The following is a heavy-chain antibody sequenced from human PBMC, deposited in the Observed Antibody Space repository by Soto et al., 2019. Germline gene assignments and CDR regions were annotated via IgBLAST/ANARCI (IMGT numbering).Heavy chain of an antibody. Sequence: SETLSLTCTVSGGSISSGDYYWSWVRQHPGKGLEWIGYRSYSGSTYYNPSLKRRVTIVVDTSRNQFSLRLSSVTAADTAVYYCAREGGLAYCGGDCLYNWFDPWGQGTLVTVSS. CDR2: RSYSGST. D-gene: IGHD2-21*02. CDR3: AREGGLAYCGGDCLYNWFDP. V-gene: IGHV4-31*03. CDR1: GGSISSGDYY. J-gene: IGHJ5*02.